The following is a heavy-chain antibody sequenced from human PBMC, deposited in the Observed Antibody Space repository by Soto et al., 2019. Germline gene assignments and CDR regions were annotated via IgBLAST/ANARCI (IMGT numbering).Heavy chain of an antibody. CDR1: GDSISSYY. CDR3: ARDALTGYYYEK. V-gene: IGHV4-59*12. D-gene: IGHD3-22*01. CDR2: IYYSGST. Sequence: PSETLSLTCAVSGDSISSYYWSWIRQPPGKGLEWIGYIYYSGSTNYNPSLKSRVSISVDKSKNQFSLKLSSVTAADTAVYYCARDALTGYYYEKWGRGTLVTVSS. J-gene: IGHJ4*02.